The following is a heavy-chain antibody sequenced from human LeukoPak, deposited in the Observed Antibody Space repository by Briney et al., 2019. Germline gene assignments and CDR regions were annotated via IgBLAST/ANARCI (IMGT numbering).Heavy chain of an antibody. CDR3: ARRDGWFDP. D-gene: IGHD5-24*01. CDR2: IYHSGST. J-gene: IGHJ5*02. V-gene: IGHV4-38-2*01. CDR1: GYSISGGYY. Sequence: PSETLSLTCAVSGYSISGGYYWGWIRQPPGKGLEWIGSIYHSGSTYYNPSLKSRVTISVDTSKNQFSLKLSSVTAADTAVYYCARRDGWFDPWGQGTLVTVSS.